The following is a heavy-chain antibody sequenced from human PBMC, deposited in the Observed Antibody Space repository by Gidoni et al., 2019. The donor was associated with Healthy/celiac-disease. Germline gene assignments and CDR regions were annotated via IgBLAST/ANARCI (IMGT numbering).Heavy chain of an antibody. CDR2: IYSGGST. J-gene: IGHJ6*03. CDR1: GFTVSSNY. D-gene: IGHD6-13*01. Sequence: EVQLVESGGGLVQPGGSLRLSCAASGFTVSSNYMRWVRQAPGKGLEWVSVIYSGGSTYYADSVKGRFTISRDNSKNTLYLQMNSLRAEDTAVYYCARDQWGGAAAYYYYMDVWGKGTTVTVSS. CDR3: ARDQWGGAAAYYYYMDV. V-gene: IGHV3-66*02.